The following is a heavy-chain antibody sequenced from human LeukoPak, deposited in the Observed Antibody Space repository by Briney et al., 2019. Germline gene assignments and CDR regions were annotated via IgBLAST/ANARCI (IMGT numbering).Heavy chain of an antibody. CDR1: GGPFSGYY. D-gene: IGHD6-19*01. V-gene: IGHV4-34*01. CDR3: ARVRGWFGPDY. Sequence: SETLSLTCAVYGGPFSGYYWSWIRQPPGKGLEWIGEINHSGSTNYNPSLKSRVTISVDTSKNQFSLKLSSVTAADMAVYHCARVRGWFGPDYWGQGTLVTVSS. CDR2: INHSGST. J-gene: IGHJ4*02.